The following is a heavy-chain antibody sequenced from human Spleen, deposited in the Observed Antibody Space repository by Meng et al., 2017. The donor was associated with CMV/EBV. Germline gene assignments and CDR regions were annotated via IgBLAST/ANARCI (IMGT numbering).Heavy chain of an antibody. CDR3: ARVDPTGDLRYDY. V-gene: IGHV3-74*01. CDR2: INSDGSST. Sequence: CAASGFTFSTYWMHWVRQAPGKGLVWVSHINSDGSSTSYADSVKGRFTISRDNAKNTLYLQMNSLRAGDTAVYYCARVDPTGDLRYDYWGQGTLVTVSS. J-gene: IGHJ4*02. CDR1: GFTFSTYW. D-gene: IGHD7-27*01.